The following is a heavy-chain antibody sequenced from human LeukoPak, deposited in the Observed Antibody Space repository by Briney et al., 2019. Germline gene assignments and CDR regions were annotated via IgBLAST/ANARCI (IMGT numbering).Heavy chain of an antibody. V-gene: IGHV3-20*04. D-gene: IGHD3-10*01. CDR3: ARVMGLWFGELDY. J-gene: IGHJ4*02. CDR2: INWNGGST. Sequence: PGGSLRLSCAASGFTFDDYGLSWVRQAPGKGLEWVSGINWNGGSTSYADSVKGRFTISRDNAKNPLYLQMNSLRGEDTALYYCARVMGLWFGELDYWGQGTLVTVSS. CDR1: GFTFDDYG.